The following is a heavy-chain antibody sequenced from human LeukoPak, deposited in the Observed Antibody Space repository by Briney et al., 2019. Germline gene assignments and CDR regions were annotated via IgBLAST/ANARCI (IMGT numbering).Heavy chain of an antibody. CDR2: ISSSSSYI. CDR3: ARGSRGSWYLRENAEYFQH. J-gene: IGHJ1*01. D-gene: IGHD6-13*01. V-gene: IGHV3-21*01. CDR1: GFTFSSYS. Sequence: PGGSLRLSCAASGFTFSSYSMNWVRQAPGKGLEWVSSISSSSSYIYYADSVKGRFTISRDNAKNSLYLQMNSLRAEDTAVYYCARGSRGSWYLRENAEYFQHWGQGTLVTVSS.